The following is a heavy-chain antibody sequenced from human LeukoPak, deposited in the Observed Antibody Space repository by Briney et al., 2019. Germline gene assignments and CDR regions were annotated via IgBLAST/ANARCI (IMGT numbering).Heavy chain of an antibody. CDR2: ISSSGSTI. Sequence: PGGSLRLSCAAPGFTFSDYYMSWIRQAPGKGLEWVSYISSSGSTIYYADSVKGRFTISRDNAKNSLYLQMNSLRAEDTAVYYCARDDSGSYYGYYYMDVWGKGTTVTVSS. D-gene: IGHD1-26*01. CDR3: ARDDSGSYYGYYYMDV. V-gene: IGHV3-11*01. CDR1: GFTFSDYY. J-gene: IGHJ6*03.